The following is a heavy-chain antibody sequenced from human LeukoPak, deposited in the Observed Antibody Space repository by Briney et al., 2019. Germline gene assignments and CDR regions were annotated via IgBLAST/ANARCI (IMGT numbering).Heavy chain of an antibody. CDR2: IIPILGIA. J-gene: IGHJ4*02. D-gene: IGHD5-18*01. V-gene: IGHV1-69*04. Sequence: ASVKVSCKASGGTFSSYAISWVRQAPGQGLEWMGRIIPILGIANYAQKFQGRVTITADKSTSTAYMELSSLRSEDTAVYYCARVPLDTAMDPPYYFDYWGQGTLVTVSS. CDR3: ARVPLDTAMDPPYYFDY. CDR1: GGTFSSYA.